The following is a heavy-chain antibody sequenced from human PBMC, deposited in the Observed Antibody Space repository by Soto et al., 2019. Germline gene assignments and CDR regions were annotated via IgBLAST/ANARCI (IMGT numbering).Heavy chain of an antibody. V-gene: IGHV3-23*01. CDR3: AKSPGGLDGYNSDYYGMDV. Sequence: EVHLLESGGDLVQPGGSLRLSCTASGLTFSTYAMSWVRQAPGKGLEWVSDIGGSGTGGRTYNADSVKGRFTISRDNSKNTVYLQINSLRADDTAVYYGAKSPGGLDGYNSDYYGMDVWGQWTTVTVSS. CDR1: GLTFSTYA. D-gene: IGHD5-12*01. CDR2: IGGSGTGGRT. J-gene: IGHJ6*02.